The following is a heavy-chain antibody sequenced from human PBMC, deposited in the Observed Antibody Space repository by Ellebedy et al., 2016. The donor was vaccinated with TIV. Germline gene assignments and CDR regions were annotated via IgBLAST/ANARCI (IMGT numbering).Heavy chain of an antibody. CDR3: ARPYYGDANDWYFDL. Sequence: GGSLRLSCQGSGYSFTSYWIGWVRQMPGKGLEWMGIIYPGDSDTRYSPSFQGQVTISADKSISTAYLQWSSLKASDTAMYYCARPYYGDANDWYFDLWGRGTLVTVSS. J-gene: IGHJ2*01. V-gene: IGHV5-51*01. CDR2: IYPGDSDT. D-gene: IGHD4-17*01. CDR1: GYSFTSYW.